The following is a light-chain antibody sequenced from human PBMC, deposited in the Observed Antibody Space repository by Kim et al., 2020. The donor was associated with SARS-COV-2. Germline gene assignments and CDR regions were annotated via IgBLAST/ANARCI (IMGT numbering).Light chain of an antibody. J-gene: IGLJ2*01. V-gene: IGLV3-19*01. CDR2: GKN. CDR3: NSRDSSGNHVV. CDR1: SLRSYY. Sequence: ALGQTVRITCQGDSLRSYYASWYQQKPGQAPVLVIYGKNNRPSGIPDRFSGSSSGNTASLTITGAQGEDEADYYCNSRDSSGNHVVFGGGTKLTVL.